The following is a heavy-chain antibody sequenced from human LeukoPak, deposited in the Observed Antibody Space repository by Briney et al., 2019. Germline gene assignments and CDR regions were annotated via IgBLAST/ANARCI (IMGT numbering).Heavy chain of an antibody. D-gene: IGHD3-22*01. CDR2: IKQDGSEK. CDR1: GFTFSSYW. CDR3: ARGDHYYDSSGYPNWFDP. J-gene: IGHJ5*02. V-gene: IGHV3-7*01. Sequence: GGSLRLSCAASGFTFSSYWMSWVRQAPGKGLEWVANIKQDGSEKYYVDSVKGRFTISRDNAKNSLYLQMNSLRAEDTAVYYCARGDHYYDSSGYPNWFDPWGQGTLVTVSS.